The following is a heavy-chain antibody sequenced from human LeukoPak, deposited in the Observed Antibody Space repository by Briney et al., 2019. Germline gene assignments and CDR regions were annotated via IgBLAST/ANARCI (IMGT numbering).Heavy chain of an antibody. CDR2: IYYSGST. D-gene: IGHD6-13*01. CDR3: ARRIAAAGTENYYYYYYMDV. Sequence: SETLSLTCTVSGGSISSSSYYWGWIRQPPGKGLEWIGSIYYSGSTYYNPSLKSRVTISVDTSKNQFSLKLSSVTAADTAVYYCARRIAAAGTENYYYYYYMDVWGKGTTVTVSS. CDR1: GGSISSSSYY. J-gene: IGHJ6*03. V-gene: IGHV4-39*07.